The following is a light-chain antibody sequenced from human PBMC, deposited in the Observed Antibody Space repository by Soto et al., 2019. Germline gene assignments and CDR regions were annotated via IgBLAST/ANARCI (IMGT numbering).Light chain of an antibody. CDR3: QQYNDWPPYT. J-gene: IGKJ2*01. Sequence: EIVMTQSPATPSVSPGERATLSRRARQNVTGAFAQYQQKPGQAPRLLLHGASTRATGVPDRFSGSGSGTDFTLTISSLQSEDFAVYYCQQYNDWPPYTFGQGTNVEIK. V-gene: IGKV3-15*01. CDR1: QNVTGA. CDR2: GAS.